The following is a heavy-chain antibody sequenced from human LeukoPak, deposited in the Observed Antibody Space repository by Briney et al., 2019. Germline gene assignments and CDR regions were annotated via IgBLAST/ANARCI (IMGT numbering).Heavy chain of an antibody. Sequence: PGGSLRLSCAASGFTFSSYAMSWVRQAPGKGLEWVSAISGSGGSTYYADSVKGRFTISRDNSKNTLYLQMNSLRAEGTAVYYCAKDVRYYYDSSGYHPDAFDIWGQGTMVTVSS. D-gene: IGHD3-22*01. V-gene: IGHV3-23*01. CDR2: ISGSGGST. CDR1: GFTFSSYA. CDR3: AKDVRYYYDSSGYHPDAFDI. J-gene: IGHJ3*02.